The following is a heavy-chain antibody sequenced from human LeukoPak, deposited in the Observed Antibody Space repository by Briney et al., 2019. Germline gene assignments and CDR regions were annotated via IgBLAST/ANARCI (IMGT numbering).Heavy chain of an antibody. V-gene: IGHV3-23*01. Sequence: GGSLRLSCAVSGFTFSHYAMSWIRQAPGKGLEWVSGISANDFTTDYADSVKGRFTISRDNSKNTLYLQMNSLRAEDTAVYYCAKDHASMVRGVIMSLWDYWGQGTLVTVSS. D-gene: IGHD3-10*01. J-gene: IGHJ4*02. CDR2: ISANDFTT. CDR3: AKDHASMVRGVIMSLWDY. CDR1: GFTFSHYA.